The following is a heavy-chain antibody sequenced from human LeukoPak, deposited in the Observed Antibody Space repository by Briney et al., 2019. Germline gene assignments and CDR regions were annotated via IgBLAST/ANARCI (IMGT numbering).Heavy chain of an antibody. D-gene: IGHD3-22*01. CDR2: INSDGSTT. J-gene: IGHJ4*02. V-gene: IGHV3-74*01. CDR3: AKGSGYYDSSGYRDYFDY. Sequence: PGGSLRLSCAASGFTFSGLWMHWVRQAPGKGLVWVARINSDGSTTNYADSVKGRFTISRDNAKNTLYLQMNSLRAEDMALYYCAKGSGYYDSSGYRDYFDYWGQGTLVTVSS. CDR1: GFTFSGLW.